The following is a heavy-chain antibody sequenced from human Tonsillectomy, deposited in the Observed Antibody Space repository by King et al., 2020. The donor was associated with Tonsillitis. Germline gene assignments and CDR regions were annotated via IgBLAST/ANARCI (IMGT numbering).Heavy chain of an antibody. V-gene: IGHV3-33*08. CDR3: ARASLRYWYFDL. Sequence: VPLVESGGGMVQPGRSLRVSCAASGFTFSNYGMHWVRQAPGKGLEWVSVIWYDGSNKYYADSVRGRFSISRDNSKNTVYLQMNSLRVEDTAVYYCARASLRYWYFDLWGRGTLVTVSS. CDR1: GFTFSNYG. J-gene: IGHJ2*01. CDR2: IWYDGSNK.